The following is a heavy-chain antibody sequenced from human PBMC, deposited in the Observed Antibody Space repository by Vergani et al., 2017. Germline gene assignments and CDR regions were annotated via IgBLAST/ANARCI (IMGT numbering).Heavy chain of an antibody. V-gene: IGHV1-46*03. J-gene: IGHJ5*02. CDR1: GYTFTSYY. CDR3: ARTMGYVSSWYGSDWFDP. D-gene: IGHD6-13*01. CDR2: INPSGGGT. Sequence: QVQLVQSGAEVKKPGASVKVSCKASGYTFTSYYMHWVRQAPGQGLEWMGIINPSGGGTSYAQKFQGRVTMTRDTSTSTVYMELSSLRSEDTAVYYCARTMGYVSSWYGSDWFDPWGQGTLVTVSS.